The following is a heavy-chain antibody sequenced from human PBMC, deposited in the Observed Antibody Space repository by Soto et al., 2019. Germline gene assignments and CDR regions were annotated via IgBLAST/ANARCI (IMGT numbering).Heavy chain of an antibody. CDR3: ARYYDILTGFYYYYGMDV. J-gene: IGHJ6*02. CDR1: GDTFTSYY. CDR2: ISAYNGNT. Sequence: ASVKVSCKASGDTFTSYYINWVRQATGQGLEWMGWISAYNGNTNYAQKLQGRVTMTTDTSTSTAYMELRSLRSDDTAVYYCARYYDILTGFYYYYGMDVWGQGTTVTVSS. V-gene: IGHV1-18*01. D-gene: IGHD3-9*01.